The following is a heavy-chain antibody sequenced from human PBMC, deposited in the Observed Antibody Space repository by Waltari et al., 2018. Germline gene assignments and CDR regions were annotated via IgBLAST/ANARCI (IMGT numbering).Heavy chain of an antibody. CDR2: VHGSGKT. J-gene: IGHJ5*02. Sequence: QLQLQESGPGLVKPSGTLTLNCAVSGDSLTFTHWWSWVRQSPQKGLEWIGQVHGSGKTNYNPSFASRVTIALDTSNNHFSLKVTSATAADTAVYFCARDRGRRLYLDTWGPGTLVTVSP. CDR1: GDSLTFTHW. V-gene: IGHV4-4*02. CDR3: ARDRGRRLYLDT. D-gene: IGHD2-15*01.